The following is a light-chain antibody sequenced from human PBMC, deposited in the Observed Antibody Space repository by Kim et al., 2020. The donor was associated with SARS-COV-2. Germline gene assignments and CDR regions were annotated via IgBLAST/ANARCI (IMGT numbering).Light chain of an antibody. CDR3: QHDGTSPGT. J-gene: IGKJ4*01. V-gene: IGKV3-20*01. CDR2: QAS. CDR1: QIVGTSG. Sequence: TVCSRASQIVGTSGLTWLQQRPGQPPSLVIYQASFRATGIPVRFSGSASGTDFTLNISRLEAEDFGVYFCQHDGTSPGTFGGGTKVDIK.